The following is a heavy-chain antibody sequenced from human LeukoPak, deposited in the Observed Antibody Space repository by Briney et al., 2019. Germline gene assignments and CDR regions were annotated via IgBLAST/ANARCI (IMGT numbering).Heavy chain of an antibody. Sequence: GGSLRLSCAASGFTFSSYAMSWVRQAPGKGLEWVSAISGSGGSTCYADSVKGRFTISRDNSKNTLYLQMNSLRAEDTAVYYCAKSVSSSWYSFDYWGQGTLVTVSS. CDR2: ISGSGGST. D-gene: IGHD6-13*01. V-gene: IGHV3-23*01. J-gene: IGHJ4*02. CDR1: GFTFSSYA. CDR3: AKSVSSSWYSFDY.